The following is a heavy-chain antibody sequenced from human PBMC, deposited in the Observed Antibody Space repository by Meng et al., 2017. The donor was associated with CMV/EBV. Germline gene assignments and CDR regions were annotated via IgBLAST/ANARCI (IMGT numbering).Heavy chain of an antibody. Sequence: SQHDYWRWPRQTQCKGLRGISYSYHNGNNYHTPSLKSRLTIAIDTSRNQFSLKLSSVTAADTAVYYCARIERSVGVIIEWAYFDYWGRGTLVTVSS. CDR1: SQHDY. V-gene: IGHV4-30-4*08. J-gene: IGHJ4*02. CDR3: ARIERSVGVIIEWAYFDY. D-gene: IGHD3-3*01. CDR2: SYHNGNN.